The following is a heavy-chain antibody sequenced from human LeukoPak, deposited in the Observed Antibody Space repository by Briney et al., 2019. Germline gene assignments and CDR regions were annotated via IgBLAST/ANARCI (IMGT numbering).Heavy chain of an antibody. Sequence: ASVKVSCKASGYSFTSYYMHWVRQAPGQGLEWMGFINPSGSSAAYAQKFQGRLTMTRDMFTSTDYMELTSLTSDDTAVYYCARDGAYSGSYRYYFDYWGQGTLVTVSS. CDR1: GYSFTSYY. CDR3: ARDGAYSGSYRYYFDY. V-gene: IGHV1-46*01. D-gene: IGHD1-26*01. J-gene: IGHJ4*02. CDR2: INPSGSSA.